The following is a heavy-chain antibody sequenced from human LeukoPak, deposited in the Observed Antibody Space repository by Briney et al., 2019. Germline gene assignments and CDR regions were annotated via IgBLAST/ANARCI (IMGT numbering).Heavy chain of an antibody. CDR1: GFTFSSYA. V-gene: IGHV3-30*09. J-gene: IGHJ3*02. CDR3: AKDPNGDYIGTFDI. D-gene: IGHD4-17*01. CDR2: ISYDGSNK. Sequence: GGSLRLSCAASGFTFSSYAMHWVRQAPGKGLEWVAVISYDGSNKYYADSVRGRFAISRDNSKNTLYLQMNSLRVEDTAVYFCAKDPNGDYIGTFDIWGQGTMVTVSS.